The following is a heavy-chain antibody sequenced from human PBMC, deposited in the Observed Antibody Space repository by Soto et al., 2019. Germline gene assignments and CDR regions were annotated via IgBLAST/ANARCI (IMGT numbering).Heavy chain of an antibody. CDR1: GGSIGSGGYY. V-gene: IGHV4-31*03. CDR2: IYYSGIT. J-gene: IGHJ4*02. CDR3: ARPPGYYFDY. Sequence: SETLSLTCTISGGSIGSGGYYWSWIRRHPGKGLEWIGYIYYSGITYYNPSLKSRVTISVDTSKNQFSLKLSSVTAADTAVYYCARPPGYYFDYWGQGTLVTVSS.